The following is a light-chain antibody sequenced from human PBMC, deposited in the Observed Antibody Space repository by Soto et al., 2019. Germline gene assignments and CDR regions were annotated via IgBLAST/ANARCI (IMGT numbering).Light chain of an antibody. J-gene: IGLJ1*01. Sequence: QSVLTQPASVSGSPGQSITISCTGTSSDVGGYNYVSWYQHHPGKAPKLMIFDVSNRPSGVSNRFSGSKSGNTASLTISGLQPEDEADYYCSSYTTSNTRQIVFGTGTKDTVL. CDR2: DVS. CDR3: SSYTTSNTRQIV. V-gene: IGLV2-14*03. CDR1: SSDVGGYNY.